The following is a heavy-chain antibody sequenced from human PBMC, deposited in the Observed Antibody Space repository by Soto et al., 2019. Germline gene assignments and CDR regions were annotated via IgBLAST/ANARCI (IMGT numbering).Heavy chain of an antibody. J-gene: IGHJ4*02. CDR3: ARKGSYSAYNFAHGIQLWSFDF. CDR2: IFSSGST. CDR1: GGSINTFY. Sequence: SETLSLTCTVSGGSINTFYWSWVRQPAGKGLEWIGRIFSSGSTSFNPSLESRVAMSVDTSKNHFSLNLSSVTAADMAVYYCARKGSYSAYNFAHGIQLWSFDFWGQGALVTVSS. D-gene: IGHD5-12*01. V-gene: IGHV4-4*07.